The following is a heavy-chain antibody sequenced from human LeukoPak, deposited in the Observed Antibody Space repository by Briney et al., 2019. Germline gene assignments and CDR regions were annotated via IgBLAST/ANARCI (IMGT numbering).Heavy chain of an antibody. D-gene: IGHD2-15*01. CDR2: INPNSGGT. J-gene: IGHJ4*02. CDR3: ARAGSLYCSGGSCFLNFDY. Sequence: ASVKVSCKASGYTFTGYYMHWARQAPGQGLEWMGRINPNSGGTNYAQKFQGRVSMTRDTSISTAYMELSRLRSDDTAVYYCARAGSLYCSGGSCFLNFDYWGQGTLVTVSS. CDR1: GYTFTGYY. V-gene: IGHV1-2*06.